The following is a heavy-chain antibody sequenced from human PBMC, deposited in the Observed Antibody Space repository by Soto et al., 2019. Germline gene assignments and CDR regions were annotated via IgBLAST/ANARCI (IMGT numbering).Heavy chain of an antibody. Sequence: QEQLVESGGGVVQPGRSLRLSCAASGFTFSDYAMHWVRQAPGKGLEWVAVIWHDGTNEYYANSVKSRFTISRDNSKNSLYLQMNSLRAEDTAVYHWARPALLVTTFDYWGQGTLVTVSS. V-gene: IGHV3-33*01. CDR2: IWHDGTNE. CDR3: ARPALLVTTFDY. D-gene: IGHD4-17*01. CDR1: GFTFSDYA. J-gene: IGHJ4*02.